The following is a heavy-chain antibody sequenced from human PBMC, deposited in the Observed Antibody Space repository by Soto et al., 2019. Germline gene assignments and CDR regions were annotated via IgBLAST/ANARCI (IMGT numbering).Heavy chain of an antibody. V-gene: IGHV1-18*01. CDR3: ARDLSGPGYYYGSGSYLRPQIANWFDP. CDR2: ISAYTGNT. D-gene: IGHD3-10*01. CDR1: GFSFTDYG. J-gene: IGHJ5*02. Sequence: GASVKVSCKASGFSFTDYGFTWVRQAPGEGLEWMGWISAYTGNTNYAQKVQDRVTMSTDTSTSTAYLDLRSLRSDDTAVYYCARDLSGPGYYYGSGSYLRPQIANWFDPWGQGTLVTVSS.